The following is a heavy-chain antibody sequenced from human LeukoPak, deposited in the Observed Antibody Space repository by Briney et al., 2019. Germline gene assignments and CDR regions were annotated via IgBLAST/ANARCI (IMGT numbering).Heavy chain of an antibody. J-gene: IGHJ4*02. V-gene: IGHV4-4*07. Sequence: SETLSLTCAVYGGSFSGYYWSWIRQPAGKGLEWIGRIYTSGSTTYNPSLKSRVTMSVDTSKNQFSLKLSSVTAADTAVYYCARDRLLWFGELDYWGQGTLVIVSS. CDR2: IYTSGST. CDR3: ARDRLLWFGELDY. CDR1: GGSFSGYY. D-gene: IGHD3-10*01.